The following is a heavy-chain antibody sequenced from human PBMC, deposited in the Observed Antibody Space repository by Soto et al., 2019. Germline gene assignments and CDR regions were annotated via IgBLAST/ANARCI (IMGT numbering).Heavy chain of an antibody. CDR1: GFTFSGRS. CDR3: ARDDVLCDGGRCYGVPLDV. Sequence: GGSLRLSCSASGFTFSGRSMHWVRQAPGKGLEYVSGVSPNGNDKYYTDSVKGRFTISRDTSKNTLHLQMSSLRAEDTTLFYCARDDVLCDGGRCYGVPLDVWGKGTTVTVSS. J-gene: IGHJ6*04. D-gene: IGHD2-15*01. CDR2: VSPNGNDK. V-gene: IGHV3-64D*08.